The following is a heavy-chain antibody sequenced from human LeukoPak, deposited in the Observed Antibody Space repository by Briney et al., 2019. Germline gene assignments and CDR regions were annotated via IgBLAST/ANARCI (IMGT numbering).Heavy chain of an antibody. CDR2: INHSGST. Sequence: SETLSLTCAVYGGSFSGYYWSWIRQPPGKGLEWIGEINHSGSTNYNPSLKSRVTISVDTSKNQFSLKLSSVTAADTAVYYCADGAAAGTLGAFDIWGQGTMVTVSS. CDR1: GGSFSGYY. J-gene: IGHJ3*02. D-gene: IGHD6-13*01. CDR3: ADGAAAGTLGAFDI. V-gene: IGHV4-34*01.